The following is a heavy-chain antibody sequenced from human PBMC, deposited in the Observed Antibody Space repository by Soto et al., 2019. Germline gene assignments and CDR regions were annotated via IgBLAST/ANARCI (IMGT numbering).Heavy chain of an antibody. J-gene: IGHJ3*02. CDR3: ARADLRAYCGGDCYSGAFDI. Sequence: HPGGSLRLSCAASGFTFSSYSMNWVRQAPGKGLEWVSYISSSSSTIYYADSVKGRFTISRDNAKNSLYLQMNSLRDVDTAVYYCARADLRAYCGGDCYSGAFDIWGQGTMVTVSS. V-gene: IGHV3-48*02. D-gene: IGHD2-21*02. CDR2: ISSSSSTI. CDR1: GFTFSSYS.